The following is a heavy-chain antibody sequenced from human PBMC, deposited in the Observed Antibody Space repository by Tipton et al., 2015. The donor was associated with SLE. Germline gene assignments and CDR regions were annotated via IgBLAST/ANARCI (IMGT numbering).Heavy chain of an antibody. CDR2: IDPSDPYT. CDR3: ATGQDDDSNRAFDV. V-gene: IGHV5-10-1*01. CDR1: GYNFINFW. Sequence: VQLVQSGAEVKKPGESQRISCKGPGYNFINFWITWVRQMPGKGLEWVGRIDPSDPYTSYSPSFQGHVTISADKSISTAYLQWSSLKASDTAMYYCATGQDDDSNRAFDVWGQGTMVTVSS. J-gene: IGHJ3*01. D-gene: IGHD3-22*01.